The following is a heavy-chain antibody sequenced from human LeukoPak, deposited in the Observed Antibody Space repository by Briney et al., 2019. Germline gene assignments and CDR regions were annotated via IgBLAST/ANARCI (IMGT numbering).Heavy chain of an antibody. Sequence: GGSLRLSCAAPGFTVSSNYMSWVRQAPGKGLEWVSVIYSGGSTYYADSVKGRFTISRDNSKNTLYLQMNSLRAEDTAVYYCARQYSSSSNFDYWGQGTLVTVSS. CDR2: IYSGGST. CDR1: GFTVSSNY. CDR3: ARQYSSSSNFDY. V-gene: IGHV3-53*01. D-gene: IGHD6-6*01. J-gene: IGHJ4*02.